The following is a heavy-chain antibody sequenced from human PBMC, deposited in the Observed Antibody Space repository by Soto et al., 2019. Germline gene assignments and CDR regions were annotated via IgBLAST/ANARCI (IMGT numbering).Heavy chain of an antibody. CDR3: ARGQGAAAGHSNFDY. Sequence: PSXTLSLTCTVSGGSISGTTYSWSEIRQPPGKGLEWIGYIYDSGNTYYNPSLKSQFSISVDRSKNQFSLKLSSVTAPDTAVYYCARGQGAAAGHSNFDYWGQGALVTVSS. CDR1: GGSISGTTYS. J-gene: IGHJ4*02. D-gene: IGHD6-13*01. CDR2: IYDSGNT. V-gene: IGHV4-30-2*01.